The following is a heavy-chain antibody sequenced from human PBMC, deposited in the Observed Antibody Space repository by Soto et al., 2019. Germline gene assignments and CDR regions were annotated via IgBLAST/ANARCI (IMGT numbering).Heavy chain of an antibody. CDR2: ISAYNGNT. J-gene: IGHJ4*02. CDR1: GYTFTSYG. D-gene: IGHD2-15*01. V-gene: IGHV1-18*01. Sequence: GASVKVSCKASGYTFTSYGISWVRQAPGQGLEWMGWISAYNGNTNYAQKLQGRVTMTTDTSTSTAYMELRSLRSDDTAVYYCARAAKVKTVVTDFDYWGQGTLVTVS. CDR3: ARAAKVKTVVTDFDY.